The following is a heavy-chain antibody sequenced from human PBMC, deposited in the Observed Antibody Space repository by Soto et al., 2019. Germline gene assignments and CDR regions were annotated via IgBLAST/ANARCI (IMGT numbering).Heavy chain of an antibody. CDR1: GFTFDDYA. V-gene: IGHV3-9*01. Sequence: GGSLRLSCAASGFTFDDYAMHWVRQAPGKGLEWVSGISWNSGSIGYADSVKGRFTISRDNAKNSLSLQMNSLRAEDTALYYCAKENGFGGARKGMDVWGQGTTV. CDR3: AKENGFGGARKGMDV. CDR2: ISWNSGSI. J-gene: IGHJ6*02. D-gene: IGHD3-16*01.